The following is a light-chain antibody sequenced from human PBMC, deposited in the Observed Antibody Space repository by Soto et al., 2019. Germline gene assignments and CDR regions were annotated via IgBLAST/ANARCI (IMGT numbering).Light chain of an antibody. CDR1: SSDIGAYNY. CDR2: EVT. Sequence: QSALTQPASVSGSPGQSITISCTGTSSDIGAYNYVSWYQQHPGKAPKLMIYEVTNRPSGVSNRFSGSKSGNTASLTISGLQAEDEADYYCSSYTRSTTLIFGGGPKLTVL. J-gene: IGLJ2*01. V-gene: IGLV2-14*01. CDR3: SSYTRSTTLI.